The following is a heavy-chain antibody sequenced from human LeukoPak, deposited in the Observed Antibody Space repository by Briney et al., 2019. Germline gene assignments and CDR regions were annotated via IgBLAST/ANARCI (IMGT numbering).Heavy chain of an antibody. D-gene: IGHD2-2*01. CDR1: GFTFSSYA. V-gene: IGHV3-21*01. CDR2: ITSVSSYK. Sequence: KTGGSLRLSCAASGFTFSSYAMDWVRQAPGKGLEWVSSITSVSSYKYYADSVKGRFTISRDNAKNSLFLQMNSLRAEDTAIYYCARDPTADDYWGQGTLVTVSS. CDR3: ARDPTADDY. J-gene: IGHJ4*02.